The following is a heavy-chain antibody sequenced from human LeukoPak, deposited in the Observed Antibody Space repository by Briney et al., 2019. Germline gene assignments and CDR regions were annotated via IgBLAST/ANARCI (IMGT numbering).Heavy chain of an antibody. CDR1: GGSFSGYY. CDR3: ARRIWYHDILTAYNI. CDR2: INHSGST. Sequence: PSETLSLTCAVYGGSFSGYYWSWIRQPPGKGLEWIGEINHSGSTNYNPSLKSRGTISVDTSKNQFSLNLSSVTAADTAVYYCARRIWYHDILTAYNIWGQGTPVTVSS. J-gene: IGHJ4*02. V-gene: IGHV4-34*01. D-gene: IGHD3-9*01.